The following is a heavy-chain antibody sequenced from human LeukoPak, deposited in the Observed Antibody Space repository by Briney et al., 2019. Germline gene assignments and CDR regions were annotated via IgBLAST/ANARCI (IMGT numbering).Heavy chain of an antibody. CDR3: ASGGLRYFDWVRSPYKYYYGMDV. V-gene: IGHV4-59*11. CDR1: GDSIRSHY. J-gene: IGHJ6*02. D-gene: IGHD3-9*01. Sequence: SETLSLTCSVSGDSIRSHYWSWVRQPPGKGLEWIGYVSYNSVATNYKPSLKSRVTMSVDTSKNQFSLKLSSVTAADTAVYYCASGGLRYFDWVRSPYKYYYGMDVWGQGTTVTVSS. CDR2: VSYNSVAT.